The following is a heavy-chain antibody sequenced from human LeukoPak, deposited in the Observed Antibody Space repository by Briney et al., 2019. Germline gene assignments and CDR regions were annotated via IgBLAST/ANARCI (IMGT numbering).Heavy chain of an antibody. CDR3: AKGFM. CDR2: IKQDGSAK. D-gene: IGHD3-16*01. V-gene: IGHV3-7*01. CDR1: GFTFSINW. J-gene: IGHJ4*02. Sequence: GRSLRLSCAASGFTFSINWMSWVRQAPGKGLEWVASIKQDGSAKYYMDSVKGRFTISRDNAKNSLSLQMNSLRVEDTAVYYCAKGFMWGQGTLVTVSS.